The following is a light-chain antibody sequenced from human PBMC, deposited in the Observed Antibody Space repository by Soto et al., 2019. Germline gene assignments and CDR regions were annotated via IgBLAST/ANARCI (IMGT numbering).Light chain of an antibody. CDR1: QSVSSN. J-gene: IGKJ4*01. Sequence: EIVMTQSPATLSVSPGERATLSCRASQSVSSNLAWYQQKPGQAPRLLIYGASTRATGIPARFSGSRSGTELTLTISSLQSEDFAVYYCQQYNKWPLTFGRGTKVEIK. CDR2: GAS. V-gene: IGKV3-15*01. CDR3: QQYNKWPLT.